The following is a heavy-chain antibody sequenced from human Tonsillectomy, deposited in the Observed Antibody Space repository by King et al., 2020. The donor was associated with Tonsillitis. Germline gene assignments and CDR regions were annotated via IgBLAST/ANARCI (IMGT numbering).Heavy chain of an antibody. CDR2: ISSSSSYT. CDR1: GFTFSDYY. D-gene: IGHD3-10*01. V-gene: IGHV3-11*06. CDR3: ARFMGELLYSFDY. Sequence: VQLVESGGGLGKPGGSLRLSCAASGFTFSDYYMSWIRQAPGKGLEWVSYISSSSSYTNYAYSVKGRFTISRDNAKNSLYLQMNSLRAEDTAVYYCARFMGELLYSFDYWGQGTLVTVSS. J-gene: IGHJ4*02.